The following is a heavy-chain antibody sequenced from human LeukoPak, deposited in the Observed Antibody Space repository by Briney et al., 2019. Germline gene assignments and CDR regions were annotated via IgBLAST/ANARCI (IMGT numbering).Heavy chain of an antibody. CDR1: GYTFTSYC. CDR3: ATSRGYSYGDYFDY. D-gene: IGHD5-18*01. V-gene: IGHV1-18*04. J-gene: IGHJ4*02. Sequence: ASVKVSCKASGYTFTSYCISWVRQAPGQGLEWMGWISAYNGNTNYAQKLQGRVTMTTDTSTSTAYMGLRSLRSDDTAVYYCATSRGYSYGDYFDYWGQGTLVTVSS. CDR2: ISAYNGNT.